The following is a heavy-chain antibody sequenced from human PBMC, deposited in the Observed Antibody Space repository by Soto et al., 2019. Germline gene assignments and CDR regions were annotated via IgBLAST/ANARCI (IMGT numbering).Heavy chain of an antibody. CDR3: ARDQSYFSGGSCSNYFDY. CDR2: IIPIFGTA. D-gene: IGHD2-15*01. Sequence: QVQLVQSGAEVKKPGSSVKVSCKASGGTFSSYAISWVRQAPGHGLEWMGGIIPIFGTANYAQKFQGRVTITADESTSTAYMELSSLRSEDTAVYYCARDQSYFSGGSCSNYFDYWGQGTLVTVSS. J-gene: IGHJ4*02. V-gene: IGHV1-69*12. CDR1: GGTFSSYA.